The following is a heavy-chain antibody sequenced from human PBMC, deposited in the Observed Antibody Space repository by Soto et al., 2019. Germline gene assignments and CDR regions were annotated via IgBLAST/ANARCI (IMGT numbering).Heavy chain of an antibody. V-gene: IGHV4-30-4*01. J-gene: IGHJ4*02. CDR3: ARGEGNYYGSGTLGAVRVDY. CDR2: IYYSGST. D-gene: IGHD3-10*01. CDR1: GGSISSGDYY. Sequence: TSETLSLTCTVSGGSISSGDYYWSWIRQPPGKGLEWIGYIYYSGSTYYNPSLKSRVTISVDTSKNQFSLKLSSVTAADTAVYYCARGEGNYYGSGTLGAVRVDYWGKGTLVTVSS.